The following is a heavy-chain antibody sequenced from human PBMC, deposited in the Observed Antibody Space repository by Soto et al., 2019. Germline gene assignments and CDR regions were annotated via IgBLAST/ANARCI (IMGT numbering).Heavy chain of an antibody. V-gene: IGHV2-5*01. CDR3: AHPLRWSLHGGDAFDI. D-gene: IGHD4-17*01. CDR2: IYWNDDK. Sequence: ESGPTLVNPTQTLTLTCTFSGFSLSTSGVGVGWIRQPPGKALEWLALIYWNDDKRHSPSLKSRLTITKDTSKNQVVLTMTNMDPVDTATYYCAHPLRWSLHGGDAFDIWGQGTMVTVSS. J-gene: IGHJ3*02. CDR1: GFSLSTSGVG.